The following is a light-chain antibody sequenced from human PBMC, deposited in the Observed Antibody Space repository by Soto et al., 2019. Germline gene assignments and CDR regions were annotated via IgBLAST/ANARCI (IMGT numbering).Light chain of an antibody. Sequence: EIVMTQSPATLSVSPGERATLSCRASQSVSSNLAWYQQKPGQAPRLLIYGASTRATGIPARLSGSGSGTEFTLTISSLQSEAFAVYYCQQYNNWPPVTFGGGTKVEIK. CDR1: QSVSSN. V-gene: IGKV3-15*01. CDR2: GAS. CDR3: QQYNNWPPVT. J-gene: IGKJ4*01.